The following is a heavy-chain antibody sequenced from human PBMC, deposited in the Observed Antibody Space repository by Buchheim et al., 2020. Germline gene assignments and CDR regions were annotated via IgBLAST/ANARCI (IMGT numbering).Heavy chain of an antibody. D-gene: IGHD4-17*01. Sequence: EVQLVESGGGLVQPGGSLRLSCAASGFTFSSYLMSWVRQAPGKGLEWVANIKQDGSEKYYVDSVKGRFTISRDNAKNSLYLQMNGLRAEDTAVYYCARSPHDYGDYGRVYFDYWGQGTL. J-gene: IGHJ4*02. CDR3: ARSPHDYGDYGRVYFDY. CDR1: GFTFSSYL. V-gene: IGHV3-7*05. CDR2: IKQDGSEK.